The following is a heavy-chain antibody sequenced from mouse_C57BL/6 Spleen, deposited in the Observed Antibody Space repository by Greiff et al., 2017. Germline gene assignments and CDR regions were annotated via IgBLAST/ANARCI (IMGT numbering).Heavy chain of an antibody. CDR1: GYTFTSYG. CDR3: ARHEKAMDY. J-gene: IGHJ4*01. CDR2: IYPRSGNT. V-gene: IGHV1-81*01. Sequence: VQLQQSGAELARPGASVKLSCKASGYTFTSYGISWVKQRTGQGLEWIGEIYPRSGNTYYNEKFKGKATLTADKSSSTAYMELRSLTSEDSAVYFCARHEKAMDYWGQGTSVTVSS.